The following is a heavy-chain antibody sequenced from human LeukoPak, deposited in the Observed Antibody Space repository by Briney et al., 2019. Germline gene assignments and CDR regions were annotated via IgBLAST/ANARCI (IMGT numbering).Heavy chain of an antibody. CDR3: AREGYGRGEYYYYGMDV. CDR1: GYTFTSYG. V-gene: IGHV1-18*01. Sequence: ASVKVSCKASGYTFTSYGISWVRQAPGQGLEWMGWISAYNGNTNYAQKLQGRVTMTTDTSTSTAYMELRSLRSDDTAVYYCAREGYGRGEYYYYGMDVWGQGTTVTVSS. CDR2: ISAYNGNT. D-gene: IGHD3-10*01. J-gene: IGHJ6*02.